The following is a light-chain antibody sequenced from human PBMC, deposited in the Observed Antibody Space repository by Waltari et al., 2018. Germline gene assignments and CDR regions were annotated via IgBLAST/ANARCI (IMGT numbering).Light chain of an antibody. Sequence: EIVMTQSPATLSVSPGERATLSCRASQALNTNLAWYQQKPGQAPRLLIYGASTRATGIPARFSGSGSGTEFTLTISSLQSEDFAVYYCQQYNSWPRYTFGQGTKLEIK. V-gene: IGKV3-15*01. CDR1: QALNTN. J-gene: IGKJ2*01. CDR2: GAS. CDR3: QQYNSWPRYT.